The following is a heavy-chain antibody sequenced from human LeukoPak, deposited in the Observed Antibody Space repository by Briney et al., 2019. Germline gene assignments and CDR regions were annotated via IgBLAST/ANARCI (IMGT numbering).Heavy chain of an antibody. CDR2: IKPDGSEK. Sequence: GGSLRLSCVASGFTFTRYWMTWVRQAPGKGLEWVTYIKPDGSEKDYVDSVKGRFTISRDNSKNTVFLQINSLRTDDSAVYWCVKVYPTVTTSSVLGSWGQGTLVTVSS. J-gene: IGHJ4*02. CDR3: VKVYPTVTTSSVLGS. CDR1: GFTFTRYW. D-gene: IGHD4-17*01. V-gene: IGHV3-7*01.